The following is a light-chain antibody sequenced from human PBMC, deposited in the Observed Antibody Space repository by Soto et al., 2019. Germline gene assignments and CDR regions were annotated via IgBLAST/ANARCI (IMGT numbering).Light chain of an antibody. V-gene: IGLV3-21*02. Sequence: SYELTQPPSVSVAPGQTATITWGGNKIGSKSVHWYQQKPGQAPVLVLYDDTDRPSGIPERISGSNSGNTATLTISRVEAGDEADYSCQVWDNSADHVVFGGGTKLTVL. CDR3: QVWDNSADHVV. CDR1: KIGSKS. J-gene: IGLJ2*01. CDR2: DDT.